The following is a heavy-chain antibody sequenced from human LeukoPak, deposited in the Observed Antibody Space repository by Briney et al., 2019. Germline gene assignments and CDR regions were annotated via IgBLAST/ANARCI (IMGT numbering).Heavy chain of an antibody. J-gene: IGHJ4*02. CDR2: INHSGST. V-gene: IGHV4-34*01. CDR1: GGSFSGYY. CDR3: ATEPYCSGGSCFPFDY. D-gene: IGHD2-15*01. Sequence: PSETLSLTCAVYGGSFSGYYWSWIRRPPGKGLEWIGEINHSGSTNYNPPLKSRVTISVDTSKNQFSLKLSSVTAADTAVYYCATEPYCSGGSCFPFDYWGQGTLVTVSS.